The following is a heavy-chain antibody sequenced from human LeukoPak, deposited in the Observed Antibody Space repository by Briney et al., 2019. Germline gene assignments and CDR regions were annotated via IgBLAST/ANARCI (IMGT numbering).Heavy chain of an antibody. CDR1: GYTFTSYY. Sequence: ASVKVSCKASGYTFTSYYMHWVRQAPGQGPEWMGIINPSGGSTSYAQKFQGRVTMTRDMSTSTVYMELSSLRSEDTAVYYCARVAPRYSSSWKIFDYWGQGTLVTVSS. V-gene: IGHV1-46*01. CDR2: INPSGGST. CDR3: ARVAPRYSSSWKIFDY. J-gene: IGHJ4*02. D-gene: IGHD6-13*01.